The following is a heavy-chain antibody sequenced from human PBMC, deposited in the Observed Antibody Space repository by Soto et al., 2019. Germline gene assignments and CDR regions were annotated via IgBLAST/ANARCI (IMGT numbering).Heavy chain of an antibody. CDR1: GGSISRSSYY. CDR2: IYSSGST. CDR3: ARHQGYCSGGSCYPDAFDI. J-gene: IGHJ3*02. D-gene: IGHD2-15*01. V-gene: IGHV4-39*01. Sequence: QLQLQESGPGLVKPSETLSLTCTVSGGSISRSSYYWVWIRQPPGKGLEWIGSIYSSGSTYYNPSPKSRVTISVDTSKNQFSLKLSSVTAADTAVYYCARHQGYCSGGSCYPDAFDIWGQGTMVTVSS.